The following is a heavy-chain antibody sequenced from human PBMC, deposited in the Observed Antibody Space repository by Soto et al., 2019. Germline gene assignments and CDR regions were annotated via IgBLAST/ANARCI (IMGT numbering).Heavy chain of an antibody. CDR2: IYYSGST. CDR1: GGPISSYY. J-gene: IGHJ6*03. CDR3: ARARDSSSSLAVYYYYMDV. D-gene: IGHD6-6*01. V-gene: IGHV4-59*01. Sequence: SETLSLTCTVSGGPISSYYWSWIRQPPGKGLEWIGYIYYSGSTNYNPSLKSRVTISVDTSKNQFPLKLSSVTAADTAVYYCARARDSSSSLAVYYYYMDVWGKGTTVTVSS.